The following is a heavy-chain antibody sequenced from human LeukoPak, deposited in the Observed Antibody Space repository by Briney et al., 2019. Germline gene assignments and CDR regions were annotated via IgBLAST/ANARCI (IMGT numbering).Heavy chain of an antibody. CDR1: GFSFSSYG. D-gene: IGHD6-6*01. Sequence: GGSLRLSCAASGFSFSSYGMTWVRQAPGKGLEWVSSISGSGGEIHYADSVKGRFTISRDNSKNTVYLQMNSLRDEDTAVFYCAKGGPFSTSSQKYFDPWGQGSLVIVS. CDR2: ISGSGGEI. CDR3: AKGGPFSTSSQKYFDP. V-gene: IGHV3-23*01. J-gene: IGHJ5*02.